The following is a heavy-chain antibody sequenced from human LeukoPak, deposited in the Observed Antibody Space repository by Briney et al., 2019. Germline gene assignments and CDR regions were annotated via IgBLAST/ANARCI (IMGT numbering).Heavy chain of an antibody. CDR3: ARGPITMIVVVTHREGDY. Sequence: ASVKVSCKASGYTFTDYYMHWVRQAPGQGLEWMGWINPNSGGTNYAQKFQGRVTMTRDTSISTAYMELSRLRSDDTAVYYCARGPITMIVVVTHREGDYWGQGTLVTVSS. D-gene: IGHD3-22*01. V-gene: IGHV1-2*02. CDR2: INPNSGGT. J-gene: IGHJ4*02. CDR1: GYTFTDYY.